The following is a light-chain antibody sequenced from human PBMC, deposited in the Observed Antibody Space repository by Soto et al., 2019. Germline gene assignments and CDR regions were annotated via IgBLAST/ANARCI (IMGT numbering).Light chain of an antibody. CDR3: QRYNNGPPVT. J-gene: IGKJ3*01. V-gene: IGKV1-27*01. CDR2: AAS. CDR1: QDINNY. Sequence: DIQMTQSPSSLSASVGDRGTITCRASQDINNYLAWYQQKPGKPPKLLIYAASTLQSGVPSRFSGGGSGTDFTLTINSLQPEDVATYYCQRYNNGPPVTFGPGTKV.